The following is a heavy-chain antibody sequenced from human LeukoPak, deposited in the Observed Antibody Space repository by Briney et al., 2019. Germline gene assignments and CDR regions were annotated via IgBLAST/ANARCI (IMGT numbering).Heavy chain of an antibody. J-gene: IGHJ3*02. CDR1: GYSFTSYW. CDR2: IYPGDSDT. CDR3: ARPIRSYYDSSGYYGDDAFDI. V-gene: IGHV5-51*01. Sequence: GESLKISCKGSGYSFTSYWIGWVRQMPGKGLEWMGIIYPGDSDTRYSPSFQGQVTISADKSISTAYLQWSSLKASDTAMYYCARPIRSYYDSSGYYGDDAFDIWGQGTMVTVSS. D-gene: IGHD3-22*01.